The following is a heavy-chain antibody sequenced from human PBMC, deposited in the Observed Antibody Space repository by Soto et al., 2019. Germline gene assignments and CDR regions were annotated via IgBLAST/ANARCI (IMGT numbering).Heavy chain of an antibody. CDR2: IIPIFGTA. D-gene: IGHD6-13*01. CDR3: ARDRVSSSSCCDYGMDV. V-gene: IGHV1-69*06. J-gene: IGHJ6*02. Sequence: SVKVSCKASGGTFSGYAISWVRQSPVQGLEWMGGIIPIFGTANYAQKFQGRVTITADKSTSTAYMELSSLRSEDTAVYYCARDRVSSSSCCDYGMDVWGQGTTVTVSS. CDR1: GGTFSGYA.